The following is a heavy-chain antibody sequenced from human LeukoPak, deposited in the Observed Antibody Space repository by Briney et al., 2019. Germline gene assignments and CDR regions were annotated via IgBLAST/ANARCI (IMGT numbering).Heavy chain of an antibody. CDR2: INLDGSEK. CDR3: ARGITSGPRRYDVRNFDY. V-gene: IGHV3-7*01. D-gene: IGHD3-3*01. Sequence: GGSLRLSCTASGFIFSTSWMTWVRQAPGKGLEGVANINLDGSEKYYVDSVKGRFTISRDNAKNSLYLQMNSLRAEDTAVYYCARGITSGPRRYDVRNFDYWGQGTPVTVSS. CDR1: GFIFSTSW. J-gene: IGHJ4*02.